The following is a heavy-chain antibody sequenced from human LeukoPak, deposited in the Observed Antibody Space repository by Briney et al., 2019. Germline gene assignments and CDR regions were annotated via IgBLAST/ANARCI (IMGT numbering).Heavy chain of an antibody. V-gene: IGHV4-34*01. CDR1: GGSFSGYY. Sequence: SETLSLTCAVYGGSFSGYYWSWLRQPPGKGLEWIGEINHSGSTNYNPSLKSRVTISVDTSKNQFSLKLSSVTAADTAVYYCARGLTMISELYYFDYWGQGTLVTVSS. CDR2: INHSGST. CDR3: ARGLTMISELYYFDY. D-gene: IGHD3-22*01. J-gene: IGHJ4*02.